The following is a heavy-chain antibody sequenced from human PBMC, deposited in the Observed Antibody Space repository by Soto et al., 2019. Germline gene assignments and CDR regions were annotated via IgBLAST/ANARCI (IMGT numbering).Heavy chain of an antibody. CDR1: GYPFTSYG. Sequence: QGQLLQSGDEVKTPGASVRVSCRASGYPFTSYGISWVRQAPGQGLEWVAWISAYNGKRDTAQKVQGRDTMTLDTSTDTAHMELGDLTSADTAVYYCARGRIVASIHDAFEIWGQGTKVTVSS. V-gene: IGHV1-18*01. CDR3: ARGRIVASIHDAFEI. J-gene: IGHJ3*02. D-gene: IGHD5-12*01. CDR2: ISAYNGKR.